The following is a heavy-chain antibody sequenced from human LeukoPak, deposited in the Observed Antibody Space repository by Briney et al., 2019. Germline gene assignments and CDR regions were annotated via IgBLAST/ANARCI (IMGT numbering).Heavy chain of an antibody. Sequence: KTSETLSLTCTVSGGSISSYYWSWIRQPPGKGLECIGYIYYSGSTNYNPSLKSRVTISVDTSKNQFSLKLSSVTAADTAVYYCARVPLHYDILTGYYNRWFDPWGQGTLVTVSS. D-gene: IGHD3-9*01. CDR2: IYYSGST. CDR3: ARVPLHYDILTGYYNRWFDP. V-gene: IGHV4-59*01. J-gene: IGHJ5*02. CDR1: GGSISSYY.